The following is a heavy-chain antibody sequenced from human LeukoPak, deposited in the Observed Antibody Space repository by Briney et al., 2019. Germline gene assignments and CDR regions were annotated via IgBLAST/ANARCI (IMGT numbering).Heavy chain of an antibody. CDR1: GYTFTDYY. Sequence: ASMKVSCKASGYTFTDYYLHWVRQSPEQGLEWMGWINPNSGVTKFAQTFQGRVTMTRDTSISTAYMELSSLRSEDTAVYYCARARKPRKLLYHFDYSGQGTLVTVSS. CDR2: INPNSGVT. D-gene: IGHD1-14*01. CDR3: ARARKPRKLLYHFDY. V-gene: IGHV1-2*02. J-gene: IGHJ4*02.